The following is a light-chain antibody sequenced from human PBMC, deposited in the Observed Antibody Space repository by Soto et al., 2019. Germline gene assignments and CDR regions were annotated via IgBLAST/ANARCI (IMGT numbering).Light chain of an antibody. CDR1: SSDVGDYDY. Sequence: QYALTQPASVSGSPGQSITISCTGTSSDVGDYDYVSWYQQHPGKAPKLMIYEVRNRPSGVSNRFSGSKSGNTASLAISGLQAEDEANYYCSSYTNSNTWVFGGGTKLTVL. J-gene: IGLJ3*02. CDR3: SSYTNSNTWV. V-gene: IGLV2-14*01. CDR2: EVR.